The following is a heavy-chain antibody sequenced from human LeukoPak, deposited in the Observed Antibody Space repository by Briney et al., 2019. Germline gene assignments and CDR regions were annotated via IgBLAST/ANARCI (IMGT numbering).Heavy chain of an antibody. D-gene: IGHD5-24*01. CDR2: ISYDENNK. J-gene: IGHJ4*02. CDR1: GFTFSSHG. V-gene: IGHV3-30*03. CDR3: TRVGYIDEGIDY. Sequence: GGSLRLSCAASGFTFSSHGMHWVRQAPGKGLEWVAVISYDENNKYYADSVKGRFTISRDNSKNTLYLQLNSLRAEDTAIYYCTRVGYIDEGIDYWGQGTLVTVSS.